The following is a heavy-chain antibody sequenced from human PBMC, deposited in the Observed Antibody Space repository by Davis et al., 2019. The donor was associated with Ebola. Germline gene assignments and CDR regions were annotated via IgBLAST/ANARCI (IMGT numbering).Heavy chain of an antibody. Sequence: GESLKISCAGSGFTFSDYYMSWIRQAPGKGLEWVSYISSSGSTTYYADSVKGRFTISRDNAKNSLYLQMNSLRDEDTAVYYCARTSYGPGIAAINYYYYGMDVWGKGTTVTVSS. V-gene: IGHV3-11*04. CDR1: GFTFSDYY. CDR2: ISSSGSTT. CDR3: ARTSYGPGIAAINYYYYGMDV. J-gene: IGHJ6*04. D-gene: IGHD6-13*01.